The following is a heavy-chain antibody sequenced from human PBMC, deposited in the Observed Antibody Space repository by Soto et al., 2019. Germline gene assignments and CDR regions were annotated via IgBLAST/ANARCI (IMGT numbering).Heavy chain of an antibody. CDR1: SDSIAGENW. CDR2: VFHTGGT. V-gene: IGHV4-4*02. J-gene: IGHJ4*02. CDR3: ARVFSSGSGWMYYFDF. Sequence: QVQLQESGPGLVKPSETLSLTCTVSSDSIAGENWWSWVRQPPGLGLEWIGEVFHTGGTNYNPSLKSQVTMEVDKSKNQFSLKLISAPAADTAVYYCARVFSSGSGWMYYFDFWGQGTLVSVSS. D-gene: IGHD6-19*01.